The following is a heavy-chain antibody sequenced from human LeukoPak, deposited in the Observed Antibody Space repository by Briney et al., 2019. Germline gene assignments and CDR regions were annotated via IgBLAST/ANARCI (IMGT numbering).Heavy chain of an antibody. Sequence: GGSLRLSCAASGFTFSSYGMHWVRQAPGKGLEWVANIKEDGTEKHLVDSVKGRFTISRDNTKNLLYLQMNSLRGDDTATYYCVRESRPGGAMGLYRNFDYWGQGTLVAVSS. J-gene: IGHJ4*02. V-gene: IGHV3-7*01. CDR1: GFTFSSYG. CDR3: VRESRPGGAMGLYRNFDY. D-gene: IGHD3-16*01. CDR2: IKEDGTEK.